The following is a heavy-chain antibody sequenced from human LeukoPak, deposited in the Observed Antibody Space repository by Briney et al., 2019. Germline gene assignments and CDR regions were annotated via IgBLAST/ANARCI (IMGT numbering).Heavy chain of an antibody. D-gene: IGHD2-15*01. J-gene: IGHJ5*02. CDR1: GDSVSSSSAA. V-gene: IGHV6-1*01. Sequence: SQTLSLTCAISGDSVSSSSAAWNWIRQSPSRGLEWLGRTYYRSKWYNDYAVSVKSRITINPDTSKNQFSLQLNSVTPEDTAVYYCAWSPLDCSGGSCYPGDWFDPWGQGTLVTVSS. CDR2: TYYRSKWYN. CDR3: AWSPLDCSGGSCYPGDWFDP.